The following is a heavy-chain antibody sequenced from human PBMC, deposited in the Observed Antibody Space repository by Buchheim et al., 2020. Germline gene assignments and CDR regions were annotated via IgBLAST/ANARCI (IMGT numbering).Heavy chain of an antibody. CDR2: ISSDGRNK. D-gene: IGHD6-19*01. CDR3: AKFRHSSGGGIDY. Sequence: QVQLVESGGGVVQPGRSLRLSCAASGLTFTTYGMHWVRQAPGKGLEWVAVISSDGRNKHHADSVKGRFTISRDNSKNTLYLQMNSLRGEDTAVYYCAKFRHSSGGGIDYWGQGTL. CDR1: GLTFTTYG. V-gene: IGHV3-30*01. J-gene: IGHJ4*02.